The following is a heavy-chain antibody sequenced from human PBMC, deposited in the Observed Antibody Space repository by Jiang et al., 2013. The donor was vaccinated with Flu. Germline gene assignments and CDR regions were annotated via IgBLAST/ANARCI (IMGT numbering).Heavy chain of an antibody. J-gene: IGHJ6*04. CDR2: INHSGST. Sequence: LLKPSETLSLTCAVYGGSFSGYYWSWIRQPPGKGLEWIGEINHSGSTNYNPSLKSRVTISVDTSKNQFSLKLSSVTAADTAVYYCARGIKAPYYYYYGMDVWGKGTTVTVSS. CDR3: ARGIKAPYYYYYGMDV. V-gene: IGHV4-34*01. CDR1: GGSFSGYY.